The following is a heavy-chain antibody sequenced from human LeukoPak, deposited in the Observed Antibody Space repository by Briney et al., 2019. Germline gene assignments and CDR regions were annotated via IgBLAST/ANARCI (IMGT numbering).Heavy chain of an antibody. CDR3: ARAKYCSSDNCYSDF. CDR2: INTNTGNP. Sequence: GASVKVSCKPSGYMFIRYSMSWVRQAPGQGLEWMGWINTNTGNPTYAQGFTGRSVFSLDISVSTAYLQITSLKAEDTAVYYCARAKYCSSDNCYSDFWGQGTLVTVSS. J-gene: IGHJ4*02. D-gene: IGHD2-15*01. V-gene: IGHV7-4-1*02. CDR1: GYMFIRYS.